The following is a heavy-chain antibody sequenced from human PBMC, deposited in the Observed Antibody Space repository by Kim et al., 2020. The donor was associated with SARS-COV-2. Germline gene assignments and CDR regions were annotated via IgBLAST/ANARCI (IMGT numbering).Heavy chain of an antibody. V-gene: IGHV3-48*02. Sequence: DSVRGLFTISRDNAKNSLYLQMNSLRDEDTAVYYCARGATYSSSPLAAGYWGQGTLVTVSS. CDR3: ARGATYSSSPLAAGY. J-gene: IGHJ4*02. D-gene: IGHD6-13*01.